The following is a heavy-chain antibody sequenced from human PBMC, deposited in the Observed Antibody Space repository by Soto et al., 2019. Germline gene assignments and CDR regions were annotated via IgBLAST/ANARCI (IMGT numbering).Heavy chain of an antibody. J-gene: IGHJ4*02. CDR2: MYYSGST. CDR1: GGSISSSSYY. V-gene: IGHV4-39*01. D-gene: IGHD6-6*01. CDR3: ASSRIAARKGRFDY. Sequence: SETLSLTCIVSGGSISSSSYYWAWIRQPPGKGLEWIGSMYYSGSTYYNPSLKSRVTMSVDTSKNQFSLKLRSVTAADTAVYYCASSRIAARKGRFDYWGQGTLVTVSS.